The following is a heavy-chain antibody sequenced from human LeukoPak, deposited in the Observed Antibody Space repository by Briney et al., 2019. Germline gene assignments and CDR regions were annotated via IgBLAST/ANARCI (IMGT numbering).Heavy chain of an antibody. CDR2: IYYSGST. Sequence: SETLSLTCTVSGGSTSSYYWSWTRQPPGKGLEWIGYIYYSGSTNYNPSLKSRVTISVDTSKNQFSLKLSSVTAADTAVYYCARDDSFHGGAFDIWGQGTMVTVSS. J-gene: IGHJ3*02. D-gene: IGHD4-23*01. CDR1: GGSTSSYY. CDR3: ARDDSFHGGAFDI. V-gene: IGHV4-59*01.